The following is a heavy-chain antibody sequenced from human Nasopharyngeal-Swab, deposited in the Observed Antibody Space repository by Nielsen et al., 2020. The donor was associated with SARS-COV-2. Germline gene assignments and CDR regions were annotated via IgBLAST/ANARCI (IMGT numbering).Heavy chain of an antibody. D-gene: IGHD3-10*01. CDR1: GFTFSSYG. CDR2: ISYDGSNK. J-gene: IGHJ4*02. CDR3: ARDGESSVDY. V-gene: IGHV3-30*03. Sequence: GESLKISCAASGFTFSSYGMHWVRQAPGKGLELVAVISYDGSNKYYADSVKGRFTISRDNSKNTLYLQMNSLRAEDTAVYYCARDGESSVDYWGQGTLVTVSS.